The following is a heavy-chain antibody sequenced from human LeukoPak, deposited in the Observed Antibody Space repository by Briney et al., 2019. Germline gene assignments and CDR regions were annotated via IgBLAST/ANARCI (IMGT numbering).Heavy chain of an antibody. D-gene: IGHD4-23*01. CDR2: IRGSEGHT. CDR1: GFPFSTYA. Sequence: GGSLRLSCAPSGFPFSTYAVRWVRHAPGEGREWVSCIRGSEGHTLYADSETGRPALSIYNSKNTLYLQMNMLRAGDTAVYYCANDVYSDYGGLDYWGQGTLVTVSS. J-gene: IGHJ4*02. CDR3: ANDVYSDYGGLDY. V-gene: IGHV3-23*01.